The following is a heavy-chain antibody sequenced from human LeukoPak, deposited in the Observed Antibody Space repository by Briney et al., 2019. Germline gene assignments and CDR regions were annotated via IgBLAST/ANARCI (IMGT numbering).Heavy chain of an antibody. CDR2: IRNTDNTI. J-gene: IGHJ4*02. CDR3: AREGNYYFDY. V-gene: IGHV3-48*03. CDR1: GFTFSSFE. D-gene: IGHD1-7*01. Sequence: GGSLRLSCAASGFTFSSFEMHWVRQAPGKGLEWVSYIRNTDNTIYYSDSVKGRFTISGDNAKNSLYLQMNGLRAEDTAIYFCAREGNYYFDYWGQGTLVTVSS.